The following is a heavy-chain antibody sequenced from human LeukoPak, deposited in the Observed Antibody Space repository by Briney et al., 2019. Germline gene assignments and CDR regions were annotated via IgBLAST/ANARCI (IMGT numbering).Heavy chain of an antibody. CDR1: GGSISTYY. J-gene: IGHJ4*02. CDR2: NYNRGTT. D-gene: IGHD6-13*01. Sequence: SETLSLTCSVSGGSISTYYWSWIRQPPGQGLEWFAYNYNRGTTNYNPSLKSRVTISVDRSKNQFYLSLTSVTAADTAVYYCARERASAGPHFEHWGRGILVTVSS. V-gene: IGHV4-59*01. CDR3: ARERASAGPHFEH.